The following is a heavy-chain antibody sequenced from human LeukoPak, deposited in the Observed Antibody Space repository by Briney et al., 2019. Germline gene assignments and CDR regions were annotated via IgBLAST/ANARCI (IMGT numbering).Heavy chain of an antibody. CDR3: ARVWGGAIEGAFDL. D-gene: IGHD3-16*01. Sequence: GGSLRLSCVASGFAFNTRSMNWVRQPPGQGLEWVASLGNTGTYISYADSVKGRFTISRDNAQKSLFLQMDSLRVEDTAKYYCARVWGGAIEGAFDLWGQGTQVTVSS. CDR1: GFAFNTRS. J-gene: IGHJ3*01. V-gene: IGHV3-21*04. CDR2: LGNTGTYI.